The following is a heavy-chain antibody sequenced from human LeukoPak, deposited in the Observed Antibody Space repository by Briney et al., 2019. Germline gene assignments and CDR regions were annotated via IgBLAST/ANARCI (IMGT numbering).Heavy chain of an antibody. CDR1: GFTVSSNY. CDR3: ARSLRVRGVPDYMDV. V-gene: IGHV3-53*01. D-gene: IGHD3-10*01. Sequence: GGSLRLSCAASGFTVSSNYMTWVRQAPGKGLEWVSVIYKNAITYHADTVKGRFTISRDNAKNMLYLQMNSLRADDTAVYYCARSLRVRGVPDYMDVWGKGTTVIIPS. J-gene: IGHJ6*03. CDR2: IYKNAIT.